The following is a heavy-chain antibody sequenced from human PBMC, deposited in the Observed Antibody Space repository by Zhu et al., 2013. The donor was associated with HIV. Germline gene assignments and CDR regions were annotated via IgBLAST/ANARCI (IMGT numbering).Heavy chain of an antibody. Sequence: EVQLVESGGGLVQPGRSLRLSCTASGFTFGDYAMSWFRQAPGKGLEWVGFIRNKAYGGTTEYAASVKGRFIISRDDSKSIAYLQMNSLKTEDTAVYYCTRVKSGLWRYYYAYWGQGTLVTVSS. CDR3: TRVKSGLWRYYYAY. D-gene: IGHD3-22*01. V-gene: IGHV3-49*03. J-gene: IGHJ4*02. CDR1: GFTFGDYA. CDR2: IRNKAYGGTT.